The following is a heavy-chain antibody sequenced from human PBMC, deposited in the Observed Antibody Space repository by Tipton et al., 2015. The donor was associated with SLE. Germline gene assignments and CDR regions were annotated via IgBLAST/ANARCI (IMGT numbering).Heavy chain of an antibody. CDR3: TRGGRFLEWLTY. CDR1: GGPISSSSYY. V-gene: IGHV4-39*07. D-gene: IGHD3-3*01. J-gene: IGHJ4*02. CDR2: IYYSGST. Sequence: TLSLTCTVSGGPISSSSYYWGWIRQPPGKGLEWIGSIYYSGSTYYNPSLKSRVTISVDTSKNQFSLKLSSVTAADTAVYYCTRGGRFLEWLTYWGQGTLATVSS.